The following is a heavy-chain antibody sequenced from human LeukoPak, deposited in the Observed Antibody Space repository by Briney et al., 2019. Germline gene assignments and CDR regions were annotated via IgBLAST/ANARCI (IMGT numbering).Heavy chain of an antibody. J-gene: IGHJ4*02. CDR1: GFTFGSYG. Sequence: PGGSLRLSCAASGFTFGSYGMHWVRQAPGKGLEWVAFIRYDASNKYYADSVKGRFTISRDNSKNTLYLQMSSLTAKDTAVYYCAKDRSIGTYYTFDSWGQGTLVTVSS. V-gene: IGHV3-30*02. CDR3: AKDRSIGTYYTFDS. CDR2: IRYDASNK. D-gene: IGHD1-26*01.